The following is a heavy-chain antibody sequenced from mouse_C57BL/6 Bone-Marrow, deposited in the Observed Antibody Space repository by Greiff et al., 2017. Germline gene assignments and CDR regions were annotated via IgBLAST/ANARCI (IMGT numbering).Heavy chain of an antibody. J-gene: IGHJ4*01. V-gene: IGHV1-82*01. CDR1: GYAFSSSW. CDR3: ARGPITTVVADYAMDY. CDR2: IYPGDGDT. Sequence: QVQLKESGPELVKPGASVKISCKASGYAFSSSWMNWVKQRPGKGLEWIGRIYPGDGDTNYNGKFKGKATLTADKSSSTAYMQLSSLTSEDSAVYFCARGPITTVVADYAMDYWGQGTSVTVSS. D-gene: IGHD1-1*01.